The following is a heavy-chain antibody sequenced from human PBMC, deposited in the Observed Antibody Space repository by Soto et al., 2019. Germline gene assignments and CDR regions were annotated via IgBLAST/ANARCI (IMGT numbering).Heavy chain of an antibody. CDR1: GYTFTSYY. D-gene: IGHD2-2*01. J-gene: IGHJ6*02. CDR2: INPSGGST. V-gene: IGHV1-46*01. CDR3: ARGNWIPAAISYYYYGMDV. Sequence: QVQLVQSGAEVKKPGASVKVSCKASGYTFTSYYMHWVRQAPGQGLEWMGIINPSGGSTSYAQTFQGRVTMTRDTSTSTVYMELSSLRSEDTAVYYCARGNWIPAAISYYYYGMDVWGQGTTVTVSS.